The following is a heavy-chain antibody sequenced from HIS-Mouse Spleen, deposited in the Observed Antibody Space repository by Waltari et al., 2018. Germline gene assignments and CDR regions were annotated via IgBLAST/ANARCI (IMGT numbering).Heavy chain of an antibody. D-gene: IGHD5-12*01. CDR2: ISYDGSNK. J-gene: IGHJ4*02. Sequence: QVQLVESGGGVVQPGRSLRLPCAASGFPFRSYALHWVRQAPGKGLEWVAVISYDGSNKYYADSVKGRFTISRDNSKNTLYLQMNSLRAEDTAVYYCARAGTLHIVATTFDYWGQGTLVTVSS. CDR3: ARAGTLHIVATTFDY. V-gene: IGHV3-30*04. CDR1: GFPFRSYA.